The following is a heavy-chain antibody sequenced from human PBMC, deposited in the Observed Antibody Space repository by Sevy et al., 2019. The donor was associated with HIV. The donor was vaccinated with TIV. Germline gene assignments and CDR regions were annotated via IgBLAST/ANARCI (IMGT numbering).Heavy chain of an antibody. D-gene: IGHD3-16*01. CDR2: IYWDDDK. J-gene: IGHJ6*02. CDR1: GFSLSTSGVG. Sequence: SGPTLVNPTQTLTLTCTFSGFSLSTSGVGVGWIRQPPGKALEWLALIYWDDDKRYSPSLKSRLTITKDTSKNQVVLTMTNMVPVDTATYYCARGLSYDFIWGSYYYGMDVWGQGTTVTVSS. V-gene: IGHV2-5*02. CDR3: ARGLSYDFIWGSYYYGMDV.